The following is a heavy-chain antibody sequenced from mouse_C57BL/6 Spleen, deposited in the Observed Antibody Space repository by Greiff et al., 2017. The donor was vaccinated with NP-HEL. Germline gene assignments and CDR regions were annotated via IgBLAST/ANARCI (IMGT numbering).Heavy chain of an antibody. J-gene: IGHJ3*01. CDR2: IDPSDSYT. CDR1: GYTFTSYW. Sequence: QVHVKQPGAELVKPGASVKLSCKASGYTFTSYWMQWVNQRPGQGLEWIGEIDPSDSYTNYNQKFTGKATLTVDTTSSTAYMQLSSLTSEDSAVYYCARRVGFAYWGQGTLVTVSA. V-gene: IGHV1-50*01. CDR3: ARRVGFAY.